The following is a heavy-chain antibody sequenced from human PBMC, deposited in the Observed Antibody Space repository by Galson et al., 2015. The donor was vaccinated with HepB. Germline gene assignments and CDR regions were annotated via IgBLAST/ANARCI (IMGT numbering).Heavy chain of an antibody. V-gene: IGHV3-66*04. CDR3: ARPSLWGGVADY. D-gene: IGHD3-16*01. J-gene: IGHJ4*02. CDR1: AFTVSSSL. CDR2: IKSDGTT. Sequence: SLRLSCAASAFTVSSSLMSWVRQTPGKRLEGVSAIKSDGTTYYAESVKGRFTISRDNSKNTLYLQMNSLTADDTAVYYRARPSLWGGVADYWGQGTLVTVSS.